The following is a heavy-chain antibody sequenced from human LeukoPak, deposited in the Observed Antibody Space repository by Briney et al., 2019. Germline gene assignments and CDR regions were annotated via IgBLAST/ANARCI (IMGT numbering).Heavy chain of an antibody. CDR1: GGSISSSSYY. D-gene: IGHD3-10*01. CDR2: IYYSGST. Sequence: SETLSLTCTVSGGSISSSSYYWGWIRQPPGKGLEWIGSIYYSGSTYYNPSLKSRVTVSVDTSKNQFSLKLSSVTAADTAVYYCASRGDYGSGSYYYWGQGTLVTVSS. CDR3: ASRGDYGSGSYYY. J-gene: IGHJ4*02. V-gene: IGHV4-39*01.